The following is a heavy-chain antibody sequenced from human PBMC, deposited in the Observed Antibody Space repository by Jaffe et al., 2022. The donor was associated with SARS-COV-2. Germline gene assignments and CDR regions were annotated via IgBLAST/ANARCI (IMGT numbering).Heavy chain of an antibody. Sequence: EVQLVESGGGLVQPGGSLRLSCAASGFTVSSNYMSWVRQAPGKGLEWVSVIYSGGSTYYADSVKGRFTISRDNSKNTLYLQMNSLRAEDTAVYYCARDRVIYGSGSYYKVGPYYGMDVWGQGTTVTVSS. CDR1: GFTVSSNY. CDR3: ARDRVIYGSGSYYKVGPYYGMDV. V-gene: IGHV3-66*02. CDR2: IYSGGST. D-gene: IGHD3-10*01. J-gene: IGHJ6*02.